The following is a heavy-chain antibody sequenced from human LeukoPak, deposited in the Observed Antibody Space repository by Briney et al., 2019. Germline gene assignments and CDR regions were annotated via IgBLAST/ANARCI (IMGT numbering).Heavy chain of an antibody. D-gene: IGHD5-18*01. V-gene: IGHV3-11*01. CDR3: ARDGPWDTAMVNSYGMDV. CDR2: ISSGSTI. CDR1: GFTFSDYY. Sequence: GGSLRLSCAASGFTFSDYYMSWIRQAPGKGLEWVSYISSGSTIYYADSVKGRFTISRDNSKNSLYLQMNSLRAEDTAMYYCARDGPWDTAMVNSYGMDVWGQGTTVTVSS. J-gene: IGHJ6*02.